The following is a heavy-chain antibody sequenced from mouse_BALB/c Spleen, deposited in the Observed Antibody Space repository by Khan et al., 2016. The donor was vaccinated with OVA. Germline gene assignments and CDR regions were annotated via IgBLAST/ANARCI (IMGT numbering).Heavy chain of an antibody. CDR1: GYTFTTYC. Sequence: VQLQQSGAELAKPGASVKMSCKASGYTFTTYCMHWVKQRPGQGLEWIGYIDPSTGYTEYNEKFKDKATLTTDKSSSTGYMQLSSLTSEDSAVSYCERRGLYGMFAYWGQGTLVTVSA. CDR3: ERRGLYGMFAY. D-gene: IGHD2-1*01. V-gene: IGHV1-7*01. CDR2: IDPSTGYT. J-gene: IGHJ3*01.